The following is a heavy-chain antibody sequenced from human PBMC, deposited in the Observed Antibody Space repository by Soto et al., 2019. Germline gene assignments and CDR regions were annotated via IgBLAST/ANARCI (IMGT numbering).Heavy chain of an antibody. D-gene: IGHD3-10*01. V-gene: IGHV4-30-2*01. CDR2: IYHSGST. Sequence: TLSLTCAVSGGSISSGGYSWSWIRHPPVTRLEWIGYIYHSGSTYYNPSLKSRVTISVDRSKNQFSLKLSSVTAADTAVYYCARDPFYYGSGSYYGGMDVWGQGTTVT. J-gene: IGHJ6*02. CDR3: ARDPFYYGSGSYYGGMDV. CDR1: GGSISSGGYS.